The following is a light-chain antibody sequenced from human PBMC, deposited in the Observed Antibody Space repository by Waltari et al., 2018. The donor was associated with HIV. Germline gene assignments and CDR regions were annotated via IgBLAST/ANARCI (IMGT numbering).Light chain of an antibody. J-gene: IGLJ3*02. Sequence: QSVLTQPPSVSGAPGQRVTISCTGTSSNIGAAYDVHWYQQFPGTAPKLLIYDNNNRPSGVPDRFSGSKSGTSASLAITGLQAEDEADYYCQSYDSSLSGWVFGGGTKLTVL. CDR1: SSNIGAAYD. CDR2: DNN. CDR3: QSYDSSLSGWV. V-gene: IGLV1-40*01.